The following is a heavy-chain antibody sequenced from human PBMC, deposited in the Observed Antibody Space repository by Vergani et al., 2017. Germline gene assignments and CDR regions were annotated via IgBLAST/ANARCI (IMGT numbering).Heavy chain of an antibody. CDR1: GGSISSYY. J-gene: IGHJ4*02. CDR2: IYYSGST. CDR3: ARGAYSSSPFDY. D-gene: IGHD6-6*01. Sequence: QLQLQESGPGLVEPSETLSLTCTVSGGSISSYYWSWIRQPPGKGLEWIGYIYYSGSTNYNPSLKSRVTISVDTSKNQFSLKLSSVTAADTAVYYCARGAYSSSPFDYWGQGTLVTVSS. V-gene: IGHV4-59*01.